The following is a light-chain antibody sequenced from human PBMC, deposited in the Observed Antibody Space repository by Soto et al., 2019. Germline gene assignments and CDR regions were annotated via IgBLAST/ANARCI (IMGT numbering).Light chain of an antibody. CDR1: QSVGSNY. Sequence: EIVMTQSPFTLSVSPGERATLSCRASQSVGSNYLAWYQQKPGQSPRLLIYGASSRATGIPDRFSGSGSGTDFTLTISRLEPEDFAVYYCQQYGSSGTFGQGTKVDIK. V-gene: IGKV3-20*01. CDR2: GAS. CDR3: QQYGSSGT. J-gene: IGKJ1*01.